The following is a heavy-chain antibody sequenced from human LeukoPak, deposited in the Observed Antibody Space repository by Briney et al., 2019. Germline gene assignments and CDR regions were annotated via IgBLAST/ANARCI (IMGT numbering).Heavy chain of an antibody. D-gene: IGHD2-2*01. CDR1: GYIFTNYW. V-gene: IGHV5-51*01. CDR3: AKLGGIELTSTYYFHY. J-gene: IGHJ4*02. CDR2: IYPGDSDT. Sequence: NRGGSLEISLQCSGYIFTNYWIAWVRQLPGKGLDWVGIIYPGDSDTKYSPSFQGQVTISADKSINTAYLQWSSLKASDTAMYYCAKLGGIELTSTYYFHYWGQGTLVTVSS.